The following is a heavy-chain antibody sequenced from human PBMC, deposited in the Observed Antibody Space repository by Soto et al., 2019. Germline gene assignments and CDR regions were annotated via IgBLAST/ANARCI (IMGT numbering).Heavy chain of an antibody. CDR3: AREGQFGDFDH. CDR2: ISGSAVT. V-gene: IGHV3-23*01. D-gene: IGHD3-10*01. Sequence: PGGCLRLSSAASGFSVSSLVVTWVRQAPGKGLEWVSGISGSAVTYYAESVKGRFTASRDNSKNTLYLQMNSLRAEDTAVYYCAREGQFGDFDHWGQGTLVTVSS. J-gene: IGHJ4*02. CDR1: GFSVSSLV.